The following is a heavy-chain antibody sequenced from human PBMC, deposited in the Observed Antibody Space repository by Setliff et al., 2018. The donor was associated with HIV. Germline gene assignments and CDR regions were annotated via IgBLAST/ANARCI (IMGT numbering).Heavy chain of an antibody. D-gene: IGHD3-10*01. Sequence: SETLSLTCSVSGGPISSSSYYWGWIRQPPGKGLEWIGNIYSSGNTYYNPSLKSRLTMSVDTTKNQFSLKLTSVTAADTAVYYCARNTRAGDFDYWGQGTLVTVS. V-gene: IGHV4-39*01. J-gene: IGHJ4*02. CDR3: ARNTRAGDFDY. CDR1: GGPISSSSYY. CDR2: IYSSGNT.